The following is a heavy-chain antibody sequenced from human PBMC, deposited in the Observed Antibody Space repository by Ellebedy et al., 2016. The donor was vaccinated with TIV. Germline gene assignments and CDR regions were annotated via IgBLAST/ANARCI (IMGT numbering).Heavy chain of an antibody. CDR3: AIFSFWSGRNAFDI. D-gene: IGHD3-3*01. J-gene: IGHJ3*02. CDR2: IHYTGIT. CDR1: GASVSSGGYY. Sequence: MPSETLSLTCTVSGASVSSGGYYWSWIRQYPGKGLEWTGFIHYTGITYYNPYLKSRVTVSVDTSKNQFSLKLSSVTAADTAVYYCAIFSFWSGRNAFDIWGQGTMVTVSS. V-gene: IGHV4-31*03.